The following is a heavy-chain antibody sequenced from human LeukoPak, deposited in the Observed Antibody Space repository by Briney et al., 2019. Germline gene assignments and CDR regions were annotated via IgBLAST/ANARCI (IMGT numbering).Heavy chain of an antibody. Sequence: GGSLGLSCAASGFTFSGYWMHWVRQVAGKGLVWVSRISDDGSSTTSTIYADSVKGRFTISRDNAKNTLYLQMNSLRAEDTAVYYCTRDRGHGFDFDIWGQGTTVTVSS. CDR3: TRDRGHGFDFDI. V-gene: IGHV3-74*01. D-gene: IGHD3-10*01. CDR2: ISDDGSST. CDR1: GFTFSGYW. J-gene: IGHJ3*02.